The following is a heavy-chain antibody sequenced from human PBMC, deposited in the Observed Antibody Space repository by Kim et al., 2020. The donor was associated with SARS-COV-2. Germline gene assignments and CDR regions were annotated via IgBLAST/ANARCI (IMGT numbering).Heavy chain of an antibody. J-gene: IGHJ6*02. Sequence: ASVKVSCKTSGYTFTSYAMHWVRHAPGQRLEWMGWINAGNGNTKYPQKFQGRVTITRDTSASTAYMDLSSLRSEDTAVYYCAGVDVAGAYYYSMDVWGQGTTVTISS. CDR1: GYTFTSYA. D-gene: IGHD6-19*01. CDR2: INAGNGNT. V-gene: IGHV1-3*01. CDR3: AGVDVAGAYYYSMDV.